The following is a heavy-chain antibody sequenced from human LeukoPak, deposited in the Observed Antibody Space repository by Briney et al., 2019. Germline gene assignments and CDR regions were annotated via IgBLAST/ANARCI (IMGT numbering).Heavy chain of an antibody. CDR3: ASENFYGSGTY. J-gene: IGHJ4*02. Sequence: GASVKVSCKASGFSFTSYDIHWVRQATGQGLEWMGWVNPNSGNTGYAQKFQGRVTITGITSISTAYMELSSLRSEDTAVYYCASENFYGSGTYWGQGTLVTVSS. CDR2: VNPNSGNT. V-gene: IGHV1-8*03. D-gene: IGHD3-10*01. CDR1: GFSFTSYD.